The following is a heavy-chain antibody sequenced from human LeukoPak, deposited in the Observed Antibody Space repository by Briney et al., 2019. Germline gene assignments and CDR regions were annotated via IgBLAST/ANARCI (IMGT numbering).Heavy chain of an antibody. CDR1: GGSISSSSYY. J-gene: IGHJ5*02. D-gene: IGHD3-9*01. CDR2: IYYSGST. CDR3: ARVPRRPYYDILTNTP. V-gene: IGHV4-39*07. Sequence: SETLSLTCTVSGGSISSSSYYWGWIRQPPGKGLEWIGSIYYSGSTYYNPSLKSRVTISVDTSKNQFFLKLSSVTAADTAVYYCARVPRRPYYDILTNTPWGQGTLVTVSS.